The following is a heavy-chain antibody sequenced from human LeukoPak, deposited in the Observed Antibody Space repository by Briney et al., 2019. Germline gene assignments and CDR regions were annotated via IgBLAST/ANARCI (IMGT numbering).Heavy chain of an antibody. J-gene: IGHJ3*02. V-gene: IGHV4-4*07. Sequence: SETLSLTCTVSGGSISSYYWSWIRQPAGKGLEWIGRIYTSGSTNYNPSPKSRVTMSVDTSKNQFSLKLSSVTAADTAVYYCARERGVVPAALDAFDIWGQGTMVTVSS. CDR3: ARERGVVPAALDAFDI. D-gene: IGHD2-2*01. CDR1: GGSISSYY. CDR2: IYTSGST.